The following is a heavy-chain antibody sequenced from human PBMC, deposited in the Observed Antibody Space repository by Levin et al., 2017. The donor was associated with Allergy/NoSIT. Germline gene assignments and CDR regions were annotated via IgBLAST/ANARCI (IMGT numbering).Heavy chain of an antibody. CDR3: ARHLSRGYNDYYYGMDV. V-gene: IGHV4-59*01. Sequence: SQTLSLTCTVSGGSISSYYWSWIRQPPGKGLEWIGYIYYSGSTNYNPSLKSRVTISVDTSKNQFSLKLSSVTAADTAVYYCARHLSRGYNDYYYGMDVWGQGTTVTVSS. J-gene: IGHJ6*02. CDR2: IYYSGST. D-gene: IGHD2-15*01. CDR1: GGSISSYY.